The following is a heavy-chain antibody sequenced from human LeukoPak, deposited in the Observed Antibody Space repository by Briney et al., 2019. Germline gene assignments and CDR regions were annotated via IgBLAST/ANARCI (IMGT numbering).Heavy chain of an antibody. D-gene: IGHD6-13*01. CDR3: ARDLRRGSSSWYVSGGDY. Sequence: ASVKVSCKASGYIFTRTGINWVRQAPGQGLEWMGWISPYNDNTKYAQKFQGRVTMTTDTSTTTAYMELRSLRSDDTAVYYCARDLRRGSSSWYVSGGDYWGQGTLVTVSS. CDR1: GYIFTRTG. V-gene: IGHV1-18*04. CDR2: ISPYNDNT. J-gene: IGHJ4*02.